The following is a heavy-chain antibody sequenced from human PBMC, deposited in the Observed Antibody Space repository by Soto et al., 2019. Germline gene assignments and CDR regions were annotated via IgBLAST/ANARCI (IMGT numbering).Heavy chain of an antibody. J-gene: IGHJ6*02. CDR2: INPNSGGT. V-gene: IGHV1-2*02. D-gene: IGHD6-13*01. Sequence: GASVKVSCKASGYTFTGYYMHWVRQAPGQGLEWMGWINPNSGGTNYAQKFQGRVTMTRDTSISTAYMELSRLRSDDTAVYYCARERSSSWEYYYYYGMDVWGQGTTVTVSS. CDR1: GYTFTGYY. CDR3: ARERSSSWEYYYYYGMDV.